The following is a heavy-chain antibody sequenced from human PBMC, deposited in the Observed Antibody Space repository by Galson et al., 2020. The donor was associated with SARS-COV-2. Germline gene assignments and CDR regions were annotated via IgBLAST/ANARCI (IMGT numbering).Heavy chain of an antibody. CDR1: GGSFSGYY. D-gene: IGHD4-17*01. CDR2: ITHRAST. CDR3: VRGTTVTTFFIQGYGMDV. J-gene: IGHJ6*02. V-gene: IGHV4-34*01. Sequence: SEPLSLTCAVYGGSFSGYYWSWIRQPPGKGLEWIGEITHRASTNYTPSPKSRDTISVDTSKNQFSLKLSSVTAADTAVYYCVRGTTVTTFFIQGYGMDVWGQGTTVTVSS.